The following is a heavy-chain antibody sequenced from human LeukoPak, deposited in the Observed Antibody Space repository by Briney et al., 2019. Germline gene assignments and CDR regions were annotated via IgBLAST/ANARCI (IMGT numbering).Heavy chain of an antibody. V-gene: IGHV3-30-3*01. CDR2: ISYDGSNK. D-gene: IGHD3-3*01. CDR3: AREYDFWSGYSSLDY. Sequence: GGSLRLSCAASGFTFSSYAMHWVRQAPGKGLEWVAVISYDGSNKYYADSVKGRFTISRDNAKNSLYLQMNSLRAEDTAVYYCAREYDFWSGYSSLDYWGQGTLVTVSS. CDR1: GFTFSSYA. J-gene: IGHJ4*02.